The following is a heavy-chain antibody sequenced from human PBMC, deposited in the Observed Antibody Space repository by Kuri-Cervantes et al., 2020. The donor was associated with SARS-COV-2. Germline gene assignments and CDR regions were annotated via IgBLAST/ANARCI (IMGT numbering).Heavy chain of an antibody. J-gene: IGHJ6*03. V-gene: IGHV3-7*01. CDR3: ARVRLKTFLNYMDV. Sequence: GGSLRLSCAVYGGSFSGYYWGWIRQPPGKGLEWVANIKQDGSEKYYVDSVKGRFTISRDNAKNSLYLQMNSLRAEDTAVYYCARVRLKTFLNYMDVWGKGTTVTVSS. CDR2: IKQDGSEK. CDR1: GGSFSGYY. D-gene: IGHD3-3*01.